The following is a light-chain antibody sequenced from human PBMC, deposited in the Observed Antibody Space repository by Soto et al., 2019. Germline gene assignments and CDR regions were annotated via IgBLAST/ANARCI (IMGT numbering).Light chain of an antibody. CDR2: EVT. CDR1: SRDVGGYNY. V-gene: IGLV2-8*01. CDR3: SSYAGGNKV. J-gene: IGLJ1*01. Sequence: QSALTQPPSASGSPGQSVTISCTGTSRDVGGYNYVSWYQQHPGKAPKLMIYEVTKRPSGVPDRFSGSKSGNTASLTVSGLQAEDEADYYCSSYAGGNKVFGAGTKLTVL.